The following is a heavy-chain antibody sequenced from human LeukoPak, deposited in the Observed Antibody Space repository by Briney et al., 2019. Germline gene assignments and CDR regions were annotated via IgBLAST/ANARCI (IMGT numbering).Heavy chain of an antibody. D-gene: IGHD4-23*01. V-gene: IGHV4-39*01. J-gene: IGHJ4*02. CDR3: ARDTGDYGGNSD. Sequence: PSETLSLTCTVSGGSISSRSYYWGWIRQPPGKGLEWIGSIYYSGSTYYTPSLKSRVTISVDTSKNQFSLKLSSVTAADTAVYYCARDTGDYGGNSDWGQGTLVTVSS. CDR1: GGSISSRSYY. CDR2: IYYSGST.